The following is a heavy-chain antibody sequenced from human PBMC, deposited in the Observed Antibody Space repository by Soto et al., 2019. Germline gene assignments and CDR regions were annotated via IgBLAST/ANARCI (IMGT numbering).Heavy chain of an antibody. CDR1: GFTFSSYG. V-gene: IGHV3-33*01. J-gene: IGHJ2*01. Sequence: QVQLVESGGGVVQPGRSLRLSCATSGFTFSSYGMHWDRQGPGKGLEGVAVIWYDGTNKYYADSVNGRFTISRDDSKNTLYLQMNSLTAEDTAVYYCARGPMTTVTTWAAWYFDLWGRGTLVTVYS. CDR2: IWYDGTNK. CDR3: ARGPMTTVTTWAAWYFDL. D-gene: IGHD4-17*01.